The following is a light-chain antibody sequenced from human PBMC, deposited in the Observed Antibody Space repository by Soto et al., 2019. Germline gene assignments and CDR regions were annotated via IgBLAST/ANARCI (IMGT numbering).Light chain of an antibody. CDR3: SSYTISNTLPFV. Sequence: QSVLTQPPSASGSPGQSVTISCTGTSSDIGVYNYVSWYQQHPGKAPKLMIYEVSKRPSGVPDRFSGSKSGNTASLTISGLQAEDEADYYCSSYTISNTLPFVFGTGTKSPS. J-gene: IGLJ1*01. CDR2: EVS. V-gene: IGLV2-8*01. CDR1: SSDIGVYNY.